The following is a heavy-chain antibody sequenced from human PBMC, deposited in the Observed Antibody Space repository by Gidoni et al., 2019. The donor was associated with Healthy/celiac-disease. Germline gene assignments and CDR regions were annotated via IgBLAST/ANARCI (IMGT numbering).Heavy chain of an antibody. CDR2: ISYDGSNK. D-gene: IGHD6-19*01. J-gene: IGHJ4*02. Sequence: QVQLVESGGGVVQPGRSLRLSCAASGFTFSSYAMHWVRQAPGKGLEWVAVISYDGSNKFYADSVKGRFTISRDNSNNTLYLQMNSLRAEDTAVYYCASLSGHKTGSGWPTNDYWGQGTLVTVSS. CDR3: ASLSGHKTGSGWPTNDY. V-gene: IGHV3-30*01. CDR1: GFTFSSYA.